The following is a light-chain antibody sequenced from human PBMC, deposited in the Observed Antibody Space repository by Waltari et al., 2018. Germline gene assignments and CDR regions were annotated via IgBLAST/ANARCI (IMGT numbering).Light chain of an antibody. V-gene: IGKV1-39*01. J-gene: IGKJ1*01. CDR2: AAS. CDR1: QSISSY. CDR3: QQSYSTLVT. Sequence: DIQMTQSPSSLSASVGDRVTITCRASQSISSYLNWYQQKPGKAPKLLIYAASSLQSGVPSRFSGSGSWTDFTLTISSLQPDDFATYYCQQSYSTLVTFGQGTKVEIK.